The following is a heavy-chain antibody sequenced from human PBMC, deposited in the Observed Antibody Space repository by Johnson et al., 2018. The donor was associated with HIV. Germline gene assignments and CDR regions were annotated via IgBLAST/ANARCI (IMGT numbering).Heavy chain of an antibody. CDR2: ISYDGSNK. J-gene: IGHJ3*02. V-gene: IGHV3-30*03. D-gene: IGHD1-26*01. CDR1: GFTFSSYG. CDR3: AGERVGDAIDI. Sequence: QEQLVESGGGVVQPGRSLRLSCAASGFTFSSYGMHWVRQAPGKGLGWVAAISYDGSNKYYADSVKGRFTISRDSSKNTLYLQMNRLRAEDTALYYCAGERVGDAIDIWGQGTRVTVSS.